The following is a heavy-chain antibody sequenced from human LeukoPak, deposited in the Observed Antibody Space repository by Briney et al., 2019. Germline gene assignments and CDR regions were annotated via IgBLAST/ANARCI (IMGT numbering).Heavy chain of an antibody. CDR2: ISGTGSST. D-gene: IGHD6-19*01. V-gene: IGHV3-23*01. J-gene: IGHJ4*02. CDR1: GFTFGNYA. CDR3: ARDAGYSSGWYGTTEPGLDY. Sequence: GGSLRLSCEASGFTFGNYAMNWVRQAPGKGLEWVSTISGTGSSTYYADSAKGRFTISRDNSKNTLYLQMNSLRAEDTAVYYCARDAGYSSGWYGTTEPGLDYWGQGTLVTVSS.